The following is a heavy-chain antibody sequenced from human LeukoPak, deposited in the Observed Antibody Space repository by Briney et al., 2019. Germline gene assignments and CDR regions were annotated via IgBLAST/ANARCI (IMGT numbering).Heavy chain of an antibody. CDR2: IYPGDSDT. D-gene: IGHD2-15*01. CDR1: GYSFTSYW. CDR3: ARLEYCSGGSCYANNWFDP. V-gene: IGHV5-51*01. J-gene: IGHJ5*02. Sequence: GESLKISCKGSGYSFTSYWIGWVRQMPGKGLEWMGIIYPGDSDTRYSPSFQGQVTISADKSISTAYLQWSSLKASDTAMYYCARLEYCSGGSCYANNWFDPWGPGTLVTVSS.